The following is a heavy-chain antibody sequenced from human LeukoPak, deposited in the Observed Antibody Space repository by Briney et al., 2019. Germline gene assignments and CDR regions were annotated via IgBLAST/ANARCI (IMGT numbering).Heavy chain of an antibody. D-gene: IGHD6-19*01. CDR1: GFTFSSYS. Sequence: PGGSLRLSCAASGFTFSSYSMNWVRQAPGKGLEWVSAISGGAGSTYYADSVKGRFTISRDNSKNTLYLQMNSLRAEDTAVYYCAKGFGDSSGWYGGLEYFDYWGQGTLVTVSS. J-gene: IGHJ4*02. CDR2: ISGGAGST. CDR3: AKGFGDSSGWYGGLEYFDY. V-gene: IGHV3-23*01.